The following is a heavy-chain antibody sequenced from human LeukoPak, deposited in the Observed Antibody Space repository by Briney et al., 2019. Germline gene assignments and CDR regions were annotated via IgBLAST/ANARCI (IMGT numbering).Heavy chain of an antibody. CDR3: AKGDDSSGYYPGGADY. Sequence: GGSLRLSCAASGFTFSSYAMSWVRQAPGKGLEWVSALSGSGGSTYYADSVKGRFTISRDNSKNTLYLQMNSLRAEDTAVYYCAKGDDSSGYYPGGADYWGQGTLVTVSS. J-gene: IGHJ4*02. D-gene: IGHD3-22*01. CDR1: GFTFSSYA. CDR2: LSGSGGST. V-gene: IGHV3-23*01.